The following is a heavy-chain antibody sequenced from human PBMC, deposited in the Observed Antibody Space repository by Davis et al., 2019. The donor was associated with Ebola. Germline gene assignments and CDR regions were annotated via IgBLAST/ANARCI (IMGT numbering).Heavy chain of an antibody. CDR1: GFTFSGSA. CDR3: TTRMAARPGAYYYYYGLDV. D-gene: IGHD6-6*01. Sequence: GESLKISCAASGFTFSGSAMHWVRQASGKGLEWVGRIRSKANSYATAYAASVKGRFTIYRDDSKNTAYLQMNSLKTEDPAVYYWTTRMAARPGAYYYYYGLDVLGQGTTVTVSS. V-gene: IGHV3-73*01. CDR2: IRSKANSYAT. J-gene: IGHJ6*02.